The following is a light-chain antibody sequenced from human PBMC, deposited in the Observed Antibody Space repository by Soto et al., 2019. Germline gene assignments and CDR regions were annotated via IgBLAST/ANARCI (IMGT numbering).Light chain of an antibody. CDR1: QTVSYN. CDR3: QQYKNWPPLT. V-gene: IGKV3-15*01. Sequence: EIVMTQSPATLSVSPGERATLSCRASQTVSYNLPWYQQKPGQGPSLLICGAFTTATGIPARFSGSGSGTEFTLTISSLQSEDFAVYYCQQYKNWPPLTFGGGTKVEIK. CDR2: GAF. J-gene: IGKJ4*01.